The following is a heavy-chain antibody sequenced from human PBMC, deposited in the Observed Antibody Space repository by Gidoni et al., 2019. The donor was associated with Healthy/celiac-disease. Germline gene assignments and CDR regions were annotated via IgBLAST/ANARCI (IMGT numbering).Heavy chain of an antibody. CDR3: ARAVDTAMVMGECLDY. Sequence: QVQLVHSGAEVKKPVSSVKVSCKSSGVTFSTYAISWVRQATGQGLEWMGRIIPILGIANDAQKFQGRVTITADKSTSTAYMELSSLRAEETAVYYCARAVDTAMVMGECLDYWGQGTLVTVSS. D-gene: IGHD5-18*01. V-gene: IGHV1-69*04. CDR2: IIPILGIA. J-gene: IGHJ4*02. CDR1: GVTFSTYA.